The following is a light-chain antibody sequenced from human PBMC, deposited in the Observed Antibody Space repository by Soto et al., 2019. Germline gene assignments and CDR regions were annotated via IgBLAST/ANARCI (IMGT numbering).Light chain of an antibody. V-gene: IGKV2-30*01. CDR2: KVS. J-gene: IGKJ1*01. CDR3: MQGTHWPPT. CDR1: QSLVYSDGNTY. Sequence: DVVMTQSPLSLPVTLGQPASISCRSSQSLVYSDGNTYLNWCQQRPGQSPRRLIYKVSNRDSGVPDRFRGSESGTDFTLKISRVEAEDVGVYYCMQGTHWPPTFGHGTKVDIK.